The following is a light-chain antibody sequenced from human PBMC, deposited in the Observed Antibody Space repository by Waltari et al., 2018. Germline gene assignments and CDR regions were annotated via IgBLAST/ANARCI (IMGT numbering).Light chain of an antibody. J-gene: IGLJ3*02. CDR2: AVS. CDR3: SSFTSSSTLV. CDR1: SSDVGGYNY. Sequence: QSALTQPASVSGSPGQSITISCTGTSSDVGGYNYVPWYQQHPGKAPKLMIYAVSKRPSGVSIRFSGSKSGNTASLTISGLQAEDEADYYCSSFTSSSTLVFGGGTKLTVL. V-gene: IGLV2-14*01.